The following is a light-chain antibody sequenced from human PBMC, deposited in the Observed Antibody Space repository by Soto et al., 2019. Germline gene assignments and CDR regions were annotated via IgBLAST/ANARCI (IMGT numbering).Light chain of an antibody. V-gene: IGLV1-40*01. Sequence: QSVLTQPPSVSGAPGERVTICCTGSSSDIGAGYRVRWYQQVPGTAPKLLIYDNTNRPSGVSVRFSGSKSGTSASLAISGLQAEDEADYYCQSFDKYLSAVVFGGGTKLTVL. CDR3: QSFDKYLSAVV. CDR2: DNT. CDR1: SSDIGAGYR. J-gene: IGLJ2*01.